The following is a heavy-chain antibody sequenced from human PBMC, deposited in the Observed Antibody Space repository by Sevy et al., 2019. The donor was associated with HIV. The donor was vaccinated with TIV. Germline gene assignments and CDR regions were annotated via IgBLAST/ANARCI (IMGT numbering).Heavy chain of an antibody. D-gene: IGHD6-19*01. J-gene: IGHJ4*02. Sequence: GGSLRLSCAASGFTFSSYEMNWVRQAPGKGLEWVSYISSSGSTIYYADSVKGRFTISRDNAKNSLYLQMNSLRAEDTAVYYCARSIAVAGTTGFDYWGQGTLVTVSS. V-gene: IGHV3-48*03. CDR2: ISSSGSTI. CDR1: GFTFSSYE. CDR3: ARSIAVAGTTGFDY.